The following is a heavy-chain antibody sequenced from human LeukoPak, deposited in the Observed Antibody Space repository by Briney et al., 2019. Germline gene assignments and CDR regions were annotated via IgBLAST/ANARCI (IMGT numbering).Heavy chain of an antibody. D-gene: IGHD3-22*01. CDR3: ARVLTMIVWAFDI. J-gene: IGHJ3*02. V-gene: IGHV3-48*03. Sequence: GSLRLSCAASGFTFSSYEMNWVRQAPGKGLEWVSYISSSGSTIYYADSVKGRFTISRDNAKNSLYLQMNSLRAEDTAVYYCARVLTMIVWAFDIWGQGTMVTVSS. CDR2: ISSSGSTI. CDR1: GFTFSSYE.